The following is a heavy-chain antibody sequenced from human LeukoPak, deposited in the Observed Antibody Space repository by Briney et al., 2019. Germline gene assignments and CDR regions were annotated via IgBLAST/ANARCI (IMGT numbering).Heavy chain of an antibody. J-gene: IGHJ4*02. V-gene: IGHV3-66*01. Sequence: TGGSLRLSCAASGFTVNKNYISWVRQAPGKGPEWVSVIYNNGATYYADSVNGRFTISRDNSKNMVYLEMNDLRVEDTAVYYCARDSANYHFAFWGQGTLVTVSS. CDR3: ARDSANYHFAF. D-gene: IGHD4/OR15-4a*01. CDR1: GFTVNKNY. CDR2: IYNNGAT.